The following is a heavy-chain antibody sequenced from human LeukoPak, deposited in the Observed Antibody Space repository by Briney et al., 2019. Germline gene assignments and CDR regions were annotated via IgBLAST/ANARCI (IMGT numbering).Heavy chain of an antibody. CDR2: IYYSGST. CDR1: GGSISSYY. Sequence: KPSETLSLTCTVSGGSISSYYWSWIRQPPGKGLEWIGYIYYSGSTNYNPSLKSRVTISVDTSKNQFSLKLSSVTAADTAGYYCARQGGGFWYFDLWGRGTLVTVSS. J-gene: IGHJ2*01. V-gene: IGHV4-59*08. D-gene: IGHD6-25*01. CDR3: ARQGGGFWYFDL.